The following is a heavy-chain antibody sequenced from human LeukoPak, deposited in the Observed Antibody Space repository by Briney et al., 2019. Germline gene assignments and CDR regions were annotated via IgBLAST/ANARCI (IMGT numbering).Heavy chain of an antibody. V-gene: IGHV4-59*12. CDR2: IYYSGST. CDR3: AGEVVATAGVDY. D-gene: IGHD6-13*01. CDR1: GDSISSYY. Sequence: SETLSLTCTVSGDSISSYYWSWIRQPPGKGLEWIGYIYYSGSTSYNPSLKSRVAISIDTSKNQFSLNLRSVTAADTAVYYCAGEVVATAGVDYWGQGTLVTVSS. J-gene: IGHJ4*02.